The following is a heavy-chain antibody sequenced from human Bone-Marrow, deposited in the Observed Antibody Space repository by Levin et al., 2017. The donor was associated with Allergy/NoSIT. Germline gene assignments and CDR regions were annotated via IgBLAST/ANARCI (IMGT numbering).Heavy chain of an antibody. CDR1: GGSISSTDYY. Sequence: LRLSCTVSGGSISSTDYYWSWIRQSPGQGLDWVGFISSSGETYYNPSLSSRLTLSIDTSNNQFSLELTSVTDPDTAVSYCARHPTHSNIVTGRSYYYYGLGVWRQGTTVGVSS. CDR2: ISSSGET. CDR3: ARHPTHSNIVTGRSYYYYGLGV. J-gene: IGHJ6*02. V-gene: IGHV4-30-4*01. D-gene: IGHD2/OR15-2a*01.